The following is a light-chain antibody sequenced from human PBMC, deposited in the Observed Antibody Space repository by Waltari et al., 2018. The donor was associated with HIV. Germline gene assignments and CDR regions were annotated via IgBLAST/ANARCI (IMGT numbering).Light chain of an antibody. Sequence: DIVMTQSPLSLPVTPGESASISCRSCQTLLYSDGYNSLDWYQQKPGQSPRLLIYKTSNRASGVSDRVSGSASGTDFTLRSSRVEAEDVGVYYCMQALQAHSFGQGTKLEIK. CDR1: QTLLYSDGYNS. V-gene: IGKV2-28*01. J-gene: IGKJ2*01. CDR2: KTS. CDR3: MQALQAHS.